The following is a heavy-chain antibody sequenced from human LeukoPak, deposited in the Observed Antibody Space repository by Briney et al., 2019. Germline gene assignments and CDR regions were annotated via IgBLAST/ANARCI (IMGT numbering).Heavy chain of an antibody. D-gene: IGHD5-18*01. Sequence: PGGSLRLSCAASGFTSSSYAMSWVRQAPGKGLEWVSAISGSGGSTYYADSVKGRFTISRDNSKNTLYLQMNSLRAEDTAVYYCARDTAMVPDTSFDYWGQGTLVTVSS. CDR2: ISGSGGST. J-gene: IGHJ4*02. CDR1: GFTSSSYA. V-gene: IGHV3-23*01. CDR3: ARDTAMVPDTSFDY.